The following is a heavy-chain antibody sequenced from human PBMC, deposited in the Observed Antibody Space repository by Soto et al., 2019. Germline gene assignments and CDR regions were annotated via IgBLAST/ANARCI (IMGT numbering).Heavy chain of an antibody. CDR3: ARLGSAVTPLDV. CDR1: GGSISSSSYY. J-gene: IGHJ6*02. Sequence: PSETLSLTCTVSGGSISSSSYYWGWIRQPPGKGLEWIGSIYYSGSTYYNPSLKSRVTISVDTSKNQFSLKLSSVTAADTAVYYCARLGSAVTPLDVWGQGTTVT. CDR2: IYYSGST. D-gene: IGHD4-17*01. V-gene: IGHV4-39*01.